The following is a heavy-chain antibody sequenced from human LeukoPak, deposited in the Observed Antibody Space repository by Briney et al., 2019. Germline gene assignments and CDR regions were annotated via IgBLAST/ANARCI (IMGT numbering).Heavy chain of an antibody. Sequence: SVKVSCKASGGTFSSYAISWVRQAPGQGLEWMGRIIPILGIANYARKFQGRVTITADKSTSTAYMELSSLRSEDTAVYYCAGTTTASHYYYYMDVWGKGTTVTVSS. J-gene: IGHJ6*03. CDR3: AGTTTASHYYYYMDV. V-gene: IGHV1-69*04. D-gene: IGHD4-11*01. CDR1: GGTFSSYA. CDR2: IIPILGIA.